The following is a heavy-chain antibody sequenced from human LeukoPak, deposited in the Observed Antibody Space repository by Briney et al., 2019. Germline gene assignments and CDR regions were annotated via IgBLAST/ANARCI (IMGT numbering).Heavy chain of an antibody. V-gene: IGHV4-34*01. CDR3: ASKLGRGYFDY. CDR2: INHSGST. D-gene: IGHD6-6*01. CDR1: GGSFSGYY. J-gene: IGHJ4*02. Sequence: SETLSLTCAVYGGSFSGYYWSWIRQPPGKGLEWIGEINHSGSTNYNPSLKSRVTISVDTSKNQFSLKLSSVTTADTAVYYCASKLGRGYFDYWGQGTLVTVSS.